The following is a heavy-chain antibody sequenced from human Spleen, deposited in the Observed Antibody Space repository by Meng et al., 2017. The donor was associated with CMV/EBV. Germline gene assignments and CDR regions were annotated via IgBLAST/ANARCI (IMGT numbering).Heavy chain of an antibody. CDR3: AKAFSASWYREYYDD. CDR2: ITASGGST. V-gene: IGHV3-23*01. CDR1: EFTFTNYA. D-gene: IGHD6-13*01. J-gene: IGHJ4*02. Sequence: SEFTFTNYAMGWVRQAPGRGLAWVSAITASGGSTYYADSIKGRFTVSRDNSKNTLYLQMNSLRAEDTAVYYCAKAFSASWYREYYDDWGQGTLVTVSS.